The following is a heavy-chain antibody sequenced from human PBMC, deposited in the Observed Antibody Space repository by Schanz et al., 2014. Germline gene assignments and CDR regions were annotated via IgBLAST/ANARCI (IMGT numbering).Heavy chain of an antibody. CDR3: AKVDRTRYYAMDV. J-gene: IGHJ6*04. CDR2: IIPILDKT. CDR1: GGTFSSST. Sequence: QVQLVQSGAEVKKPGSSVKVSCKASGGTFSSSTLTWVRQAPGQGLEWMGRIIPILDKTNYAQKFQGRVTMTADKSTSTVYMDVSGLRSEDTAVYYCAKVDRTRYYAMDVWGNGTTVTVSS. D-gene: IGHD3-9*01. V-gene: IGHV1-69*08.